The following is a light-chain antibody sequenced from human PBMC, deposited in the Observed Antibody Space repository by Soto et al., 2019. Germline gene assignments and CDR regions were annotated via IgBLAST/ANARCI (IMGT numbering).Light chain of an antibody. Sequence: EIVMTQSPATLSVSPGERATLSCRASQSVGSNLAWYQQKPGQAPRLLIYGASTRATGIPARFSGSGSGTEFTLTISSLQSEDFAVYYCQQYNNWPQTFGQGTKVDTK. CDR2: GAS. V-gene: IGKV3-15*01. J-gene: IGKJ1*01. CDR1: QSVGSN. CDR3: QQYNNWPQT.